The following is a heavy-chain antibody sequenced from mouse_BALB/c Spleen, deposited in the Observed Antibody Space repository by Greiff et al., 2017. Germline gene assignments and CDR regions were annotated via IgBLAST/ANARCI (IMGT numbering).Heavy chain of an antibody. Sequence: VESGGGLVKPGGSLKLSCAASGFTFSSYTMSWVRQTPEKRLEWVATISSGGSYTYYPDSVKGRFTISRDNAKNTLYLQMSSLKSEDTAMYYCTRDRDYAMDYWGQGTSVTVSS. J-gene: IGHJ4*01. CDR3: TRDRDYAMDY. V-gene: IGHV5-6-4*01. CDR1: GFTFSSYT. CDR2: ISSGGSYT.